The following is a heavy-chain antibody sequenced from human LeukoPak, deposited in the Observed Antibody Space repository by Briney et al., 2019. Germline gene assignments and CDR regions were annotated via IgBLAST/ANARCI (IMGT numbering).Heavy chain of an antibody. Sequence: GESLKISCQASGYSFTSDWIAWVRQMPGKGLEWMGAIYPGDSDTRYSPSFQGQVTISADESISTAYLQWGSLKASDTAMYYCARTSTVTTDLIDYWGQGTLVTVSS. D-gene: IGHD4-17*01. V-gene: IGHV5-51*01. J-gene: IGHJ4*02. CDR3: ARTSTVTTDLIDY. CDR2: IYPGDSDT. CDR1: GYSFTSDW.